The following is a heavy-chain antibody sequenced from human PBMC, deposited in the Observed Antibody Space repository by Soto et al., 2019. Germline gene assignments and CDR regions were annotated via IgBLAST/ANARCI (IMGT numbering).Heavy chain of an antibody. CDR1: GFPFDDYS. Sequence: GGSLRLSCAASGFPFDDYSMHWVRPAPGKGLEWVSGISWNSGSIGYADSVKGRFTISRDNAKNSLYLQMNSLRAEDTALYYCAKDHSTTGYYYMDVWGKGTTVTAP. V-gene: IGHV3-9*01. CDR3: AKDHSTTGYYYMDV. D-gene: IGHD1-1*01. J-gene: IGHJ6*03. CDR2: ISWNSGSI.